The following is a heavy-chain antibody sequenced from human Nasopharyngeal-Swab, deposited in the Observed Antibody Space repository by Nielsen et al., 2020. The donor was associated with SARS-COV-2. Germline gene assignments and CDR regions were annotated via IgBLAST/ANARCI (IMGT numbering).Heavy chain of an antibody. D-gene: IGHD5-18*01. V-gene: IGHV3-30*18. CDR3: AKQSWGYSYGYYFDY. CDR2: ISYDGSNK. Sequence: WIRQPPGKGLERVAVISYDGSNKYYADSVKGRFTISRDNSKNTLYLQMNSLRAEDTAVYYCAKQSWGYSYGYYFDYWGQGTLVTVSS. J-gene: IGHJ4*02.